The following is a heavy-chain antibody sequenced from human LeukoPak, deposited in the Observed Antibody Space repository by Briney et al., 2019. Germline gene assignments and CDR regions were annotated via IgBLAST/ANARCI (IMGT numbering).Heavy chain of an antibody. J-gene: IGHJ4*02. CDR1: GFTFSNYW. Sequence: GGSLRLSCAASGFTFSNYWMTWVRQSPGKGLEWVAIIKPDGSDSYSVDSEKGRFTVSRDNAKNSLYLQMSSLRAADTAVYYCARGGHRQKEFWGQGTLVTVSS. V-gene: IGHV3-7*01. D-gene: IGHD3-10*01. CDR3: ARGGHRQKEF. CDR2: IKPDGSDS.